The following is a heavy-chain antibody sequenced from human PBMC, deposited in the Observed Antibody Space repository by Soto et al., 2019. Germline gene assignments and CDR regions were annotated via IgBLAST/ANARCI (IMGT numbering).Heavy chain of an antibody. J-gene: IGHJ4*02. D-gene: IGHD2-15*01. CDR1: GFTFSDAW. V-gene: IGHV3-15*01. CDR3: VTDGGRVAFGY. CDR2: IKSKVDGGTT. Sequence: PGGSLRLSCVASGFTFSDAWMGWVRQAPGKGLEWVGHIKSKVDGGTTDYAAPVKDRFVISRDDSEKTLYLQMNRLKTADPALYSCVTDGGRVAFGYWGQGSLVTVPS.